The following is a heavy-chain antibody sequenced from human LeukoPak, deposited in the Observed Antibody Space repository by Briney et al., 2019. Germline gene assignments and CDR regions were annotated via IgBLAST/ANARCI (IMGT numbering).Heavy chain of an antibody. V-gene: IGHV1-2*02. Sequence: EASVEVSCKASGYTFTGYFMHWVRQAPGQGLEWMGWINPYSGDTNYAQKFQGRVTMTRDTSISTAFMELSRLRSDDTAVYYCARGKDHYYDSSGYPDYYYYTMDVWGQGTTVTVSS. CDR3: ARGKDHYYDSSGYPDYYYYTMDV. J-gene: IGHJ6*02. CDR1: GYTFTGYF. CDR2: INPYSGDT. D-gene: IGHD3-22*01.